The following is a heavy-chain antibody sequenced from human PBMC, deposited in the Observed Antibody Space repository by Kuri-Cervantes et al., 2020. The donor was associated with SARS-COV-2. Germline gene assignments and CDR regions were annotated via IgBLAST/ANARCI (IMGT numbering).Heavy chain of an antibody. CDR1: GFTFSSYW. Sequence: GGSLRLSCAASGFTFSSYWMSWVRQAPGKGLEWLANIKQDGSEKYYVDSVKGRFTISRDNAKNSLYLQMNSLRAEDTAVYYFAGGPPKYPDQNPYRYYYYMDVWGKGTTVTVSS. D-gene: IGHD3-16*02. J-gene: IGHJ6*03. CDR2: IKQDGSEK. CDR3: AGGPPKYPDQNPYRYYYYMDV. V-gene: IGHV3-7*01.